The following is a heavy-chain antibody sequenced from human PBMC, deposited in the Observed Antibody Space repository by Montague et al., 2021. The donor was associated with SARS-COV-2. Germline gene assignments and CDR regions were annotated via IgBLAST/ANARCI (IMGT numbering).Heavy chain of an antibody. CDR1: GYTRSQTI. Sequence: SGRVSCKVFGYTRSQTIMHWVRQAPGKGLEWMGSFDPEDGETVYTQTLQGRVAMTADSSTGTAYMELTSLISDDTAVYYCTTHSISGVVIYAFAFWGQGTMVTVSS. J-gene: IGHJ3*01. CDR3: TTHSISGVVIYAFAF. V-gene: IGHV1-24*01. CDR2: FDPEDGET. D-gene: IGHD3-3*01.